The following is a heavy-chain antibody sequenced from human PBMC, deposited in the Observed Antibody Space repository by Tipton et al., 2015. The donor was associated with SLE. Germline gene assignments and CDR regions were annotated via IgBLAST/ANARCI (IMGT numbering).Heavy chain of an antibody. CDR3: ARDGGELQH. V-gene: IGHV4-39*07. J-gene: IGHJ1*01. D-gene: IGHD3-3*01. Sequence: TLSLTCTVSGGSISSSSYYWGWIRQPPGKGLERIGSIYYSGSTYYNPSLKSRVTISVDTSKNQFSLKLSSVTAADTAVYYCARDGGELQHWGQGTLVTVSS. CDR1: GGSISSSSYY. CDR2: IYYSGST.